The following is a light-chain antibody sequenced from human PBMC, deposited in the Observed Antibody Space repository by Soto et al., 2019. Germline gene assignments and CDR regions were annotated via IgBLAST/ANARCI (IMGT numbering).Light chain of an antibody. Sequence: QSALTQPASVSGSPGQSITISCTGTSSDVGGYNYVSWYQQHPGKAPKLMIYDVSNRPSGVSNRFSGSKSGNTASLTTSGLQAEDEADYYCSSHTSSSTSYVVGTGTKLTVL. CDR3: SSHTSSSTSYV. CDR1: SSDVGGYNY. V-gene: IGLV2-14*01. CDR2: DVS. J-gene: IGLJ1*01.